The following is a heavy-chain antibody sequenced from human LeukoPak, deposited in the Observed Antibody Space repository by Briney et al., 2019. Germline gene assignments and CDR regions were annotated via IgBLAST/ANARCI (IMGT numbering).Heavy chain of an antibody. D-gene: IGHD3/OR15-3a*01. J-gene: IGHJ6*03. CDR2: ISSSGSTI. CDR3: ARVQDWPYYMDV. V-gene: IGHV3-11*01. Sequence: GGSLRLSCASSGFTFSDYYMSWIRQAPGKGLEWVSYISSSGSTIYYADSVKGRFTISRDNAKNSLYLQMNSLRAEDTAVYYCARVQDWPYYMDVWGKGTTVTISS. CDR1: GFTFSDYY.